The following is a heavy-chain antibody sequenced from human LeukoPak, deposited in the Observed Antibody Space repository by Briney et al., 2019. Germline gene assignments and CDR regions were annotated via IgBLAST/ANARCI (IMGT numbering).Heavy chain of an antibody. D-gene: IGHD5-24*01. V-gene: IGHV3-23*01. CDR1: GFTFRTSA. CDR2: ISGSGNGT. Sequence: GGSLRLSCAASGFTFRTSAMNWVRQAPGKGLEWLCGISGSGNGTYYADSVKGRFTISRDNSQNMVYLLMNSLTVEDAATYYCAKRTMSAFDSWGQGNLLILSS. CDR3: AKRTMSAFDS. J-gene: IGHJ4*02.